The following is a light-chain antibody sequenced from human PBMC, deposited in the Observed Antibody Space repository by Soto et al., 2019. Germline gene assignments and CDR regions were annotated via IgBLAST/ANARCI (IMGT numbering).Light chain of an antibody. V-gene: IGKV1-39*01. J-gene: IGKJ1*01. Sequence: DIQMTQSPSSLSASVADRFTITWRASQSISYYLNWYQQKPGKAPNLLIYAASSLQSGVPSRFSGSGSGSDFTLTICRLKPEAFALSFYQQPCTAPRTFAQGTKVDIK. CDR3: QQPCTAPRT. CDR2: AAS. CDR1: QSISYY.